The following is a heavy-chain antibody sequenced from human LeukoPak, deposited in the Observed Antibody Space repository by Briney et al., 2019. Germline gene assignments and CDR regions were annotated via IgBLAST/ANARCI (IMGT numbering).Heavy chain of an antibody. V-gene: IGHV4-59*11. CDR2: IYYTGST. CDR1: GGSISSHF. D-gene: IGHD3-10*01. Sequence: PSETLSLTCTVSGGSISSHFWSWVRQPPGKGLEWMGSIYYTGSTNYNPSLKSRITMSVETSKNQFSLKLNSVTAADTAVFYCARSYNSGSYYPYYFDYWGQGTLVTVSS. CDR3: ARSYNSGSYYPYYFDY. J-gene: IGHJ4*02.